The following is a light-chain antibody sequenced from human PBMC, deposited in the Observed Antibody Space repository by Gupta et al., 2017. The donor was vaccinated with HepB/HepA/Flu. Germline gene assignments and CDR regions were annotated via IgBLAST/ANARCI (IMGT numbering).Light chain of an antibody. Sequence: DIVMTQSPDSLAVSLGERATINCKSSQSILYSSDNKNYLAWYQQKPGQPPRLLFYWASTREFGVPDRFSGSGSGTDFTLTITSLQAEDVAVYYCQQYDSSPRTFGQGTKVEIK. CDR2: WAS. J-gene: IGKJ1*01. CDR1: QSILYSSDNKNY. CDR3: QQYDSSPRT. V-gene: IGKV4-1*01.